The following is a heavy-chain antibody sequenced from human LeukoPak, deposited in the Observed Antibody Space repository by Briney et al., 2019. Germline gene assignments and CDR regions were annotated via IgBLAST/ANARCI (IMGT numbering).Heavy chain of an antibody. CDR2: ISGSGGST. V-gene: IGHV3-23*01. CDR1: GFTFSSYA. J-gene: IGHJ6*03. Sequence: GGSLRLSCAASGFTFSSYAMSWVRQAPGKGLEWVSAISGSGGSTYYADSVKGRFTISRDNSKNTLYLQMNSLRAEDTAVYYCAKDTRRSSGWFQADYYYMDVWGKGTAVTVYS. D-gene: IGHD6-19*01. CDR3: AKDTRRSSGWFQADYYYMDV.